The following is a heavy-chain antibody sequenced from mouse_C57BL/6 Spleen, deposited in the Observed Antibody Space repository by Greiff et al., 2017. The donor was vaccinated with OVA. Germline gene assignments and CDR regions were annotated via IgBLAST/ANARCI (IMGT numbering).Heavy chain of an antibody. CDR2: IDPETGGT. J-gene: IGHJ4*01. D-gene: IGHD1-1*01. V-gene: IGHV1-15*01. CDR3: TISKYYGSSYAMDD. Sequence: QVQLKESGAELVRPGASVTLSCKASGYTFTDYEMHWVKQTPVHGLEWIGAIDPETGGTAYNQKFKGKAILTADKSSSTAYMELRSLTSEDSAVYYCTISKYYGSSYAMDDWGQGTSVTVSS. CDR1: GYTFTDYE.